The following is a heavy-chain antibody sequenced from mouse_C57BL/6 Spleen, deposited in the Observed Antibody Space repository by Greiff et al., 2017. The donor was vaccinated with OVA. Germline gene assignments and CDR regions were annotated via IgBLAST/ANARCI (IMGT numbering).Heavy chain of an antibody. CDR1: GYTFTSYW. V-gene: IGHV1-64*01. J-gene: IGHJ4*01. Sequence: QVQLKQPGAELVKPGASVKLSCKASGYTFTSYWMHWVKQRPGQGLEWIGMIHPNSGSTNYNEKFKSKATLTVDKSSSTAYMQLSSLTSEDSAVYYCARYYSKGDYYAMDYWGQGTSVTVSS. CDR3: ARYYSKGDYYAMDY. CDR2: IHPNSGST. D-gene: IGHD2-5*01.